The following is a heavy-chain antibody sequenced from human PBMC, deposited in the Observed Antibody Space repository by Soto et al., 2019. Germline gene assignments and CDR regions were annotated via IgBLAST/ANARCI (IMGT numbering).Heavy chain of an antibody. D-gene: IGHD1-20*01. CDR2: INHSGST. CDR1: GGSFSGYY. V-gene: IGHV4-34*01. CDR3: ARGLYNCQRHWYFDL. Sequence: VQLQQWGAGLLKPSETLSLTCAAYGGSFSGYYWCWIRQPPGKGLEWIGEINHSGSTNYKPSFKGRVTISVVTSKITVTLTLSSVTPADTAVYYCARGLYNCQRHWYFDLSGGGALVTDSS. J-gene: IGHJ2*01.